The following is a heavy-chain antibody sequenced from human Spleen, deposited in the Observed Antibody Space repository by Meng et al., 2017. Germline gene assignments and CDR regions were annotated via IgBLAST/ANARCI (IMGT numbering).Heavy chain of an antibody. Sequence: GGSLRLSCAASGFTFNDYAMHWVRQAPGKGLEWVSAISWNSGSIAYADSVKGRFTISRDNAKNSLYLQMNRLTVEDTAVYYCARGAYSGTYHYGMAVWGPGTTVTVSS. D-gene: IGHD1-26*01. CDR3: ARGAYSGTYHYGMAV. J-gene: IGHJ6*02. V-gene: IGHV3-9*01. CDR2: ISWNSGSI. CDR1: GFTFNDYA.